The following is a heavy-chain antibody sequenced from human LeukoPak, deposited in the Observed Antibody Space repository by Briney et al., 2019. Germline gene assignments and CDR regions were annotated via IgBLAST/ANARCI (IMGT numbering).Heavy chain of an antibody. CDR2: ISGSGGST. Sequence: PGGSLRLSCAASGFTFSSYAMSWVRQAPGKGLEWVSAISGSGGSTYYADSVKGRFTISRDNSKNTLYLQMNSLRAEDTAVYYCAKDHYYGSGSYYSFNWFDPWGTEPWSPSPQ. CDR1: GFTFSSYA. D-gene: IGHD3-10*01. CDR3: AKDHYYGSGSYYSFNWFDP. J-gene: IGHJ5*02. V-gene: IGHV3-23*01.